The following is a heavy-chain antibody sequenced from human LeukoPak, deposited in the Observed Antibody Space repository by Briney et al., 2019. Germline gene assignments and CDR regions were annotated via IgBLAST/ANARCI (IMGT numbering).Heavy chain of an antibody. V-gene: IGHV3-48*01. Sequence: GGSLRLSCAASGFTLSTYSMHWVRQAPGKGLEWVSYIKDDSTSIQYAGSVRGRFTVSRDNAKNSLYLQMNSLRAEDTAVYYCARERGNSIVLMVPDYWGQGTLVTVSS. J-gene: IGHJ4*02. CDR2: IKDDSTSI. CDR3: ARERGNSIVLMVPDY. D-gene: IGHD2-8*01. CDR1: GFTLSTYS.